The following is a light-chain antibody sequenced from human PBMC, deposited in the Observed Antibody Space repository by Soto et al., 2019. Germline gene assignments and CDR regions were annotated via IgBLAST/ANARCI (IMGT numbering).Light chain of an antibody. CDR2: FGS. CDR1: QSLLHRNGYNS. Sequence: DIVLTQSPLSLPVTPGAPASISCRSSQSLLHRNGYNSLDWYLQQPGQSPKLLIYFGSNRASGVPVRFSGSGSGTDFTLKISRGEAEDGGIYYSMHDLQSTHSFGGGTKVELK. CDR3: MHDLQSTHS. J-gene: IGKJ4*01. V-gene: IGKV2-28*01.